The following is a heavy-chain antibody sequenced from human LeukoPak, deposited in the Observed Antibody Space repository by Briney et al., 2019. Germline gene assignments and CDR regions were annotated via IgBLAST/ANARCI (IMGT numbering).Heavy chain of an antibody. Sequence: PSRTLSLTCTVSGGSISSGGHYWSWIRQHPGKGLEWIGYIYYSGSTFYNPSLSSRVTISVDTSKNQFSLKLSSVTAADTAVYYCARDRNGSGSFSWFDYWGQGTLVTVSS. CDR2: IYYSGST. CDR3: ARDRNGSGSFSWFDY. V-gene: IGHV4-31*03. CDR1: GGSISSGGHY. J-gene: IGHJ4*02. D-gene: IGHD3-10*01.